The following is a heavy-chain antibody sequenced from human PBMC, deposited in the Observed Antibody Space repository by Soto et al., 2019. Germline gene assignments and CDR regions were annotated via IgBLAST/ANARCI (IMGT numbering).Heavy chain of an antibody. Sequence: LHTQSLTWTVSCGSINNLGYCWTWIRQHPGKGLEWIGCISYGGSTSYNASLKSRVTISVDTSKNQFSLKLSSVTAADTAVYYCARDQVPAALLGWFDPWGQGTLVTVSS. CDR3: ARDQVPAALLGWFDP. J-gene: IGHJ5*02. CDR1: CGSINNLGYC. D-gene: IGHD2-2*01. V-gene: IGHV4-31*02. CDR2: ISYGGST.